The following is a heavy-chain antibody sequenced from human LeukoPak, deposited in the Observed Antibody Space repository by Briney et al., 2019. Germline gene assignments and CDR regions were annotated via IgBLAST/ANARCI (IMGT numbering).Heavy chain of an antibody. CDR2: IYTSGTI. Sequence: SETLSLTCTVSGGSISSYYWSWIRQPAGKGLEWIGRIYTSGTITYNPSLKSRVTISVDTSKNQFSLKLSSVTAADTAVYYCARDLGYYYGSGSYTHRFDYWGQGTLVTVSS. CDR1: GGSISSYY. J-gene: IGHJ4*02. V-gene: IGHV4-4*07. D-gene: IGHD3-10*01. CDR3: ARDLGYYYGSGSYTHRFDY.